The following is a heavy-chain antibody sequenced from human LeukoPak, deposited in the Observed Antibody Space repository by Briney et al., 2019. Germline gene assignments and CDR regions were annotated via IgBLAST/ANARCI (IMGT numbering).Heavy chain of an antibody. CDR3: ARLTMVRGVHTYMDV. CDR2: ISSSGSTI. J-gene: IGHJ6*03. D-gene: IGHD3-10*01. Sequence: GGSLRLSCAASGFTFSSYGMSWVRQAPGKGLEWVSYISSSGSTIYYADSVKGRFTISRDNAKNSLYLQMNSLRAEDTAVYYCARLTMVRGVHTYMDVWGKGTTVTISS. V-gene: IGHV3-48*04. CDR1: GFTFSSYG.